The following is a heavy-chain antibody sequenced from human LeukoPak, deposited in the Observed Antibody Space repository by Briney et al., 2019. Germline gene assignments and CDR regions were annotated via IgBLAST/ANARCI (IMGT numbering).Heavy chain of an antibody. Sequence: GGSLRLSCAASGFTFSSYAMRGGRQAPGKGLEWVSAISGSGGSTYYADSVKGRFTISRDNSKNTLYLQMNSLRAEDTAVYYCAKVLLWLRAPPYYWGQGTLVTVSS. CDR2: ISGSGGST. D-gene: IGHD5-18*01. CDR1: GFTFSSYA. V-gene: IGHV3-23*01. CDR3: AKVLLWLRAPPYY. J-gene: IGHJ4*02.